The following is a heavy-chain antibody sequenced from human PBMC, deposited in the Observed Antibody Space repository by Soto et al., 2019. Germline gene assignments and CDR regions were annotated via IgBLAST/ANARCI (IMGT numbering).Heavy chain of an antibody. CDR2: IIPIFGTA. CDR3: AMAPDDSSGYYPLFDY. D-gene: IGHD3-22*01. CDR1: GGTFSSYA. Sequence: SVKVSCKASGGTFSSYAISWVRQAPGQGLEWMGGIIPIFGTANYAQKYQGRVTITADESTSTAYMELSSLRSEDTAVYYCAMAPDDSSGYYPLFDYWGQGTLVTVSS. J-gene: IGHJ4*02. V-gene: IGHV1-69*13.